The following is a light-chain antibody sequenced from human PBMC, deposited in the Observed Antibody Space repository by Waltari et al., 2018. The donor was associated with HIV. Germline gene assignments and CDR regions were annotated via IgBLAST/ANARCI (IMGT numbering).Light chain of an antibody. CDR2: WAS. CDR1: QNLLYNSNKKNY. J-gene: IGKJ1*01. Sequence: DVVVTQSPHSLTVSVGERATLNCKSSQNLLYNSNKKNYLAWYQQKPGQRPKLLIYWASTRASGVPDRFSGSGSGTDFTLTISGLQPDDFATYFCQQYSSSWAFGQGTKVEI. CDR3: QQYSSSWA. V-gene: IGKV4-1*01.